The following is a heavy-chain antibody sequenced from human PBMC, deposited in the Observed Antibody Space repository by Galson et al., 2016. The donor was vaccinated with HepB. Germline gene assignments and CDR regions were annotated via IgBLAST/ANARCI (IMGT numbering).Heavy chain of an antibody. CDR3: ARWGVGSDGRSKAFDY. Sequence: SETLSLTCAVSGDSITNINSWSWVRQPPGRGLEWIGEIYHTGSTNYNPSLKSRVTISDDKSQNQFSLRLSSVTAADTAVYYCARWGVGSDGRSKAFDYWGQGILVTVSS. CDR1: GDSITNINS. D-gene: IGHD6-13*01. CDR2: IYHTGST. V-gene: IGHV4-4*02. J-gene: IGHJ4*02.